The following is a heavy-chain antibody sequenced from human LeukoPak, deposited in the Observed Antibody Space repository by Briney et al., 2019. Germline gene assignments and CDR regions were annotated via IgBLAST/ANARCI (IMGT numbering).Heavy chain of an antibody. CDR2: ITSSGRTP. CDR3: AKDRPNFYESSGSYYKLKGDF. J-gene: IGHJ4*02. D-gene: IGHD3-10*01. V-gene: IGHV3-23*01. Sequence: PGGSLRLSCEASGFSFNTHAMSRVRQSPGKGPEWVASITSSGRTPYYTDSVRGRFIISRDNSKNTLYLQMNSLRGDDTAVYYCAKDRPNFYESSGSYYKLKGDFWGQGSLVTVS. CDR1: GFSFNTHA.